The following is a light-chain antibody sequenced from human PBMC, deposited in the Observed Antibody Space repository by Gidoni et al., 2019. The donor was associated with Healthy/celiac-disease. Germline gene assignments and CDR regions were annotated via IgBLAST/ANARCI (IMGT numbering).Light chain of an antibody. CDR3: QQYYSTPR. J-gene: IGKJ1*01. CDR2: WAS. Sequence: DIVMTQSPDSLAVSLGERPTINCKSSQSVLYSSNNKNYLAWYQQKPGQRPKLLISWASTREAGVPDRFSGSGSGTDFTLTISSLQAEDVAVYYCQQYYSTPRFXXXTKVEIK. V-gene: IGKV4-1*01. CDR1: QSVLYSSNNKNY.